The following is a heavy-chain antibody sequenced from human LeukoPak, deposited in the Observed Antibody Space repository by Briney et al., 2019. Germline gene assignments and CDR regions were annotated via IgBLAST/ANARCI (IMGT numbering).Heavy chain of an antibody. V-gene: IGHV1-69*05. Sequence: SVKVSCKASGGTFSSYAISWVRQAPGQGLEWMGGIIPIFGTANYAQKFQGRVTITTDESTSKAYMELSSLRSEDTAVYYCARGSYGSGSYGFYYYYYYMDVWGKGTTVTVSS. CDR2: IIPIFGTA. CDR1: GGTFSSYA. D-gene: IGHD3-10*01. J-gene: IGHJ6*03. CDR3: ARGSYGSGSYGFYYYYYYMDV.